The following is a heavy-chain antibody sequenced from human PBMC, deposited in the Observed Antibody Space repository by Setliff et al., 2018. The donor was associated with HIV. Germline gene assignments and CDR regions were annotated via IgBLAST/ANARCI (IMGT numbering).Heavy chain of an antibody. D-gene: IGHD1-1*01. CDR1: GFTFSAYT. J-gene: IGHJ4*02. CDR3: ATEARHHGSALDPFDC. V-gene: IGHV3-21*01. CDR2: FSSGSSYI. Sequence: GGSLRLSCAASGFTFSAYTMNWVRQAPGKGLEWVSSFSSGSSYIYYADSVKGRFTISRDNAKNSLYLQMNSLRVEDTAVYYCATEARHHGSALDPFDCWGQGTLVTVSS.